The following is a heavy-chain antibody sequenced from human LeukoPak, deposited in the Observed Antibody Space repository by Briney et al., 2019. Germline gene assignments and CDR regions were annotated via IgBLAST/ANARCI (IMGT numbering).Heavy chain of an antibody. CDR3: AKEGRDVKNARYGMDV. J-gene: IGHJ6*02. CDR2: IYSGGTT. V-gene: IGHV3-53*01. CDR1: GFTVSTTY. D-gene: IGHD5-24*01. Sequence: GGSPRLSCVASGFTVSTTYMGWVRQAPGKWLEWISVIYSGGTTYYADSVKGRFTFSRDNSKNTLYLQMNSLRAEDTAVYYCAKEGRDVKNARYGMDVWGQGTTVTVSS.